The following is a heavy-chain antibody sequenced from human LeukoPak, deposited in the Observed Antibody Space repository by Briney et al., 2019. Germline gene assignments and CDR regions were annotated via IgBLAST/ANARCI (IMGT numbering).Heavy chain of an antibody. CDR1: GGSISSSSYY. CDR3: AKQDSGNYAGLVY. V-gene: IGHV4-39*01. D-gene: IGHD1-26*01. CDR2: IYYSGST. Sequence: PSETLSLTCTVSGGSISSSSYYWGWLRQPPGKGLEWFANIYYSGSTYYNPSLKSRVTMSVDTSKNQFSLKLTSVTAADTAVYYCAKQDSGNYAGLVYWGQGTLVTVSS. J-gene: IGHJ4*02.